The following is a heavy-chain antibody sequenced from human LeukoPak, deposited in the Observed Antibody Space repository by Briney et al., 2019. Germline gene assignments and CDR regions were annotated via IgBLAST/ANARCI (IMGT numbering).Heavy chain of an antibody. CDR1: GGSISSYY. D-gene: IGHD6-25*01. Sequence: SETLSLTCTVSGGSISSYYWSWIRQPAVKVLEWVGRIYTSGSTNYNPSLKSRVTMSVDTSKNQFSLKLSSVTAADTAVYYCARDSSGWLEAFDIWGQGTMVTVSS. V-gene: IGHV4-4*07. CDR3: ARDSSGWLEAFDI. CDR2: IYTSGST. J-gene: IGHJ3*02.